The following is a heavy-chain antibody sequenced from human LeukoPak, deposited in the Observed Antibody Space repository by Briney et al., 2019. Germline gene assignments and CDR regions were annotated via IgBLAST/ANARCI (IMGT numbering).Heavy chain of an antibody. CDR2: INHSGST. V-gene: IGHV4-34*01. CDR1: GGSFSGYY. D-gene: IGHD3-10*01. CDR3: ARYYYGSGSYYAPPVYMDV. Sequence: SETLSLTCAVYGGSFSGYYWSWIRQPPGKGLEWIGEINHSGSTNYNPSLKGRVTISVDTSKNRFSLKLSSVTAADTAVYYCARYYYGSGSYYAPPVYMDVWSKGTTVTVSS. J-gene: IGHJ6*03.